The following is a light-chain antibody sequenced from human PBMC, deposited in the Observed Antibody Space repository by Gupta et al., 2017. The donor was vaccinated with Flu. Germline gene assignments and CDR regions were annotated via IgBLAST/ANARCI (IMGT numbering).Light chain of an antibody. V-gene: IGLV3-25*03. CDR3: QSADSTGTYVV. J-gene: IGLJ2*01. CDR2: KDS. Sequence: GDALPKQYAYWYQQKPGRAPVLVIYKDSERPSGIPERFSGSSSGTTVTLTISGVQAEDEADYYCQSADSTGTYVVFGGGTKLTVL. CDR1: ALPKQY.